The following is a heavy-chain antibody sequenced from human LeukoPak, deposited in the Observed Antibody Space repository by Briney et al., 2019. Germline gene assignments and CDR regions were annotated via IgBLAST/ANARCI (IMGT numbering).Heavy chain of an antibody. CDR1: GFTFDDYA. V-gene: IGHV3-9*01. Sequence: GGSLRLSCAASGFTFDDYAMHWVRQAPGKGLEWVSGTSWNSNSLGYADSVKGRFTISRDNAKNSLYLQMNSLRAEDTALYYCAKDTYSSSLTGFDYWGQGTLVTVSS. J-gene: IGHJ4*02. CDR3: AKDTYSSSLTGFDY. CDR2: TSWNSNSL. D-gene: IGHD6-6*01.